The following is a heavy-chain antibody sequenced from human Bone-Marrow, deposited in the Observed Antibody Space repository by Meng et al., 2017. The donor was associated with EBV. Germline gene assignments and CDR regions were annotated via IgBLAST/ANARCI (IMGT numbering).Heavy chain of an antibody. CDR3: AREYDSSGYSDY. CDR1: GGSISSSSYY. D-gene: IGHD3-22*01. CDR2: IYYSGST. J-gene: IGHJ4*02. Sequence: RQQQESGPGLVKPSETLSLTCTVSGGSISSSSYYWGWIRQPPGKGLEWIGSIYYSGSTYYNPSLKSRVTISVDTSKNQFSLKLSSVTAADTAVYYCAREYDSSGYSDYWGQGTLVTVSS. V-gene: IGHV4-39*07.